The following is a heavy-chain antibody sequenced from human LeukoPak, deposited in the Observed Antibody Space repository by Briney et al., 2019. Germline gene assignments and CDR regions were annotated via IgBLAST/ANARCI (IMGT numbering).Heavy chain of an antibody. D-gene: IGHD1-26*01. J-gene: IGHJ4*02. CDR2: IIPIFGTA. Sequence: SVKVSCKASGGTFSSYAISWVRQAPGQGLEWMGRIIPIFGTANYAQKFQGRVTITTDESTSTAYMELSSLGSEDTAVYYCARQGSGSYHIDYWGQGTLVTVSS. V-gene: IGHV1-69*05. CDR1: GGTFSSYA. CDR3: ARQGSGSYHIDY.